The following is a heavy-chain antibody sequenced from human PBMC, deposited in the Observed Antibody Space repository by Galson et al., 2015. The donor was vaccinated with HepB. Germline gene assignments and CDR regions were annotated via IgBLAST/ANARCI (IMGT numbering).Heavy chain of an antibody. CDR2: IIPIFGPA. V-gene: IGHV1-69*13. CDR1: GGAFSSYA. J-gene: IGHJ6*02. D-gene: IGHD2-15*01. CDR3: ARAVGYCSGGSCYPRAYYYYYGMDV. Sequence: SVKVSCKASGGAFSSYAITWVRQAPGQGLEWMGGIIPIFGPANYAQKFQGRVTITADESTSTAYMEVDSLRSEDTAVYYCARAVGYCSGGSCYPRAYYYYYGMDVWGQGTTVTVSS.